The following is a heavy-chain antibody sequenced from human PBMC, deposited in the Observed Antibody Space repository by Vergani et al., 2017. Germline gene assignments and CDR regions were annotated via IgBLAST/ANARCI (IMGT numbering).Heavy chain of an antibody. CDR2: IKQDGSEK. J-gene: IGHJ4*02. V-gene: IGHV3-7*01. CDR3: ARAASYEGNYFDY. CDR1: GFTFSSYW. Sequence: EVQLVESGGGLVQPGGSLRLSCAASGFTFSSYWMSWVRQAPGKGLEWVANIKQDGSEKYYVDSVKGRFTISRDNAKNSLYLQMNSLRAEDTAVYYCARAASYEGNYFDYWGQGTLVTVSS. D-gene: IGHD1-26*01.